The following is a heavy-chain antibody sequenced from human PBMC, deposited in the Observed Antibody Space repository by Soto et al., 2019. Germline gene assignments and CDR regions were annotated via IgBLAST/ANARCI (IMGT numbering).Heavy chain of an antibody. CDR1: GYSFTSYW. Sequence: PGESLKISCKGSGYSFTSYWISWVRQMPGRGLEWMGRIDPSDSYTNYSPSFQGHVTISADKSISTAYLQWSSLKASDTAMYYCARSRDIVATIQDYYGMDVWGQGTTVTVSS. CDR3: ARSRDIVATIQDYYGMDV. D-gene: IGHD5-12*01. CDR2: IDPSDSYT. V-gene: IGHV5-10-1*01. J-gene: IGHJ6*02.